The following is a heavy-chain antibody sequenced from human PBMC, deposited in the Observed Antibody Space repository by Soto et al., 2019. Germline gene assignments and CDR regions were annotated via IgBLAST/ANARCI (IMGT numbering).Heavy chain of an antibody. Sequence: QVQLVQSGAEVKKPGASVKVSCKASGYTFTSYDIIWVRQAPGQGLEWMGWISTYNGNTNYAQNHQGRVTMTRDTSTSTAYMELRSLRSDDTAVYYCARHYDRDAFDIWGQGRMLTVSS. CDR3: ARHYDRDAFDI. CDR1: GYTFTSYD. J-gene: IGHJ3*02. D-gene: IGHD3-16*01. CDR2: ISTYNGNT. V-gene: IGHV1-18*01.